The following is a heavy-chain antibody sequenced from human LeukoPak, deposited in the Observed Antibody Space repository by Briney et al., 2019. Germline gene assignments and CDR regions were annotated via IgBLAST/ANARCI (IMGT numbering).Heavy chain of an antibody. J-gene: IGHJ4*02. CDR1: GFTFSSYS. CDR3: AREDGYSYGYDY. CDR2: ISSSSSYI. D-gene: IGHD5-18*01. V-gene: IGHV3-21*01. Sequence: GGSLRLSCAASGFTFSSYSMNWVRQAPGKGLEWVSSISSSSSYIYYADSVKGRFTISRDNAKNSLYLQMNSLRAEDTAVYYCAREDGYSYGYDYWGQGTWVTVSS.